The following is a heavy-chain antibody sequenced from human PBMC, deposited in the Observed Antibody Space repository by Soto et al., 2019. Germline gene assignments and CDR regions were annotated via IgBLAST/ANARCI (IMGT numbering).Heavy chain of an antibody. CDR2: ISGGGSST. CDR1: GFSFSTYA. CDR3: AKGRSYYYYYGVDV. Sequence: GGSLRLSCAASGFSFSTYAMHWVRQAPGKGLEWVSTISGGGSSTYYAESVKGRFTISRDNSKSTLYLQMNSLRAEYTVLYYCAKGRSYYYYYGVDVWAREPRSPSP. D-gene: IGHD1-26*01. V-gene: IGHV3-23*01. J-gene: IGHJ6*02.